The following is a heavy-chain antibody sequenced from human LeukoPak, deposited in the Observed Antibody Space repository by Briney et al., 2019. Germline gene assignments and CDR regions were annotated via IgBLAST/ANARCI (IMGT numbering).Heavy chain of an antibody. CDR2: INSDGSST. V-gene: IGHV3-74*01. Sequence: GGSLRLSCAASGFTFSSYWMHWVRQAPGKGLVWVSRINSDGSSTSYADSVKGRFAISRDNAKNTLYLQMNSLRADDTAVYYCAKEDRRVRSGFDPWGQGTLVTVSS. CDR1: GFTFSSYW. CDR3: AKEDRRVRSGFDP. D-gene: IGHD1-14*01. J-gene: IGHJ5*02.